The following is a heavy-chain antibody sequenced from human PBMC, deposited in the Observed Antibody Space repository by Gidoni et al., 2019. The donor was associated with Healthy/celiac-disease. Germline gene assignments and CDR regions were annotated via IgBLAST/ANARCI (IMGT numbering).Heavy chain of an antibody. D-gene: IGHD3-10*01. CDR1: GGTFSSYA. J-gene: IGHJ6*02. Sequence: VQLVQSGAEEKKPGCSVQVACTASGGTFSSYAISWVRQAPGQGLEWMGGIIPIFGTANYAQKFQGRVTITADKSTSTAYMELSSLRSEDTAVYYCARNLYGDYYYGMDVWGQGTTVTVSS. V-gene: IGHV1-69*06. CDR3: ARNLYGDYYYGMDV. CDR2: IIPIFGTA.